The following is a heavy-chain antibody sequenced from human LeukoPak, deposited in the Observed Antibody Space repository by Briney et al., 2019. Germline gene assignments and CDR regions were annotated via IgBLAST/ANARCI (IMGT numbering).Heavy chain of an antibody. V-gene: IGHV3-30*02. D-gene: IGHD6-13*01. CDR1: GFTFSSYA. Sequence: GGSLRLSCAASGFTFSSYAMHWVRQAPGKGLEWVAFIHYDGSNNYYADSVKGRFTISRDNSKNTLYLQMDTLRADDTAVYYCAKDHGSSDWYYFDYWGQGTLVTVSS. CDR3: AKDHGSSDWYYFDY. J-gene: IGHJ4*02. CDR2: IHYDGSNN.